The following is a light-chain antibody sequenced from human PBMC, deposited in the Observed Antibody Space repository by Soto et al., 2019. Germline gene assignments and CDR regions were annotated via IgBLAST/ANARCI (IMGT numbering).Light chain of an antibody. CDR2: AAS. J-gene: IGKJ1*01. Sequence: DSHPSRSPSTLWAIVKDRKTIAYGASQSISSYLNWYQQKPGKVPKRLIYAASSLQSGVPSRFSGSGSGTEFTLTVSSLQPEDFATYYCLQHNSYPLTFGQGTKVDIK. CDR3: LQHNSYPLT. CDR1: QSISSY. V-gene: IGKV1-17*01.